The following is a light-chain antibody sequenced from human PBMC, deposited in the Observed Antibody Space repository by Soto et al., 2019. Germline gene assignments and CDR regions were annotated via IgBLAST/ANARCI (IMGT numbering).Light chain of an antibody. Sequence: QYVLTQPPSASGSPGQSVTISCTGTSSDVGGYNYVSWYQQYPGKVPKLMVYEVNKRPSGVPDRFSGSKSGNTASLTVSGLQAEDEADYYCTSYAGGNNVFGTGTKVTVL. CDR2: EVN. CDR1: SSDVGGYNY. J-gene: IGLJ1*01. V-gene: IGLV2-8*01. CDR3: TSYAGGNNV.